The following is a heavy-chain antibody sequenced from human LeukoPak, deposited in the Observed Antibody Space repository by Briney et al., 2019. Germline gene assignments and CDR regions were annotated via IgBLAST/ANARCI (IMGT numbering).Heavy chain of an antibody. CDR2: MNPNSGNT. Sequence: ASVKVSCKASGYTFTSYDINRVRQATGQGLEWMGWMNPNSGNTGYAQKFQGRVTMTRNTSISTAYMELSSLRSEDTAVYYCARDLGYCSGGSCYRPIDYRGQGTLVTVSS. CDR1: GYTFTSYD. J-gene: IGHJ4*02. D-gene: IGHD2-15*01. CDR3: ARDLGYCSGGSCYRPIDY. V-gene: IGHV1-8*01.